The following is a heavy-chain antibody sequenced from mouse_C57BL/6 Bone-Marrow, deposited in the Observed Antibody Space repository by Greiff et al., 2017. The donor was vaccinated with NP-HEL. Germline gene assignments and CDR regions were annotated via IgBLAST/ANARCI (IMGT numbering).Heavy chain of an antibody. V-gene: IGHV5-2*03. CDR1: EYEFPSHD. J-gene: IGHJ3*01. Sequence: DVKLVESGGGLVQPGESLKLSCESNEYEFPSHDMSWVRKTPEKRLELVAAINSDGGSTYYPDTMERRFIISRDNTKKTLYLQVSSLRSEDTAVYYCARHSSYYWFAYWGQGTLVTVSA. CDR3: ARHSSYYWFAY. CDR2: INSDGGST. D-gene: IGHD1-1*01.